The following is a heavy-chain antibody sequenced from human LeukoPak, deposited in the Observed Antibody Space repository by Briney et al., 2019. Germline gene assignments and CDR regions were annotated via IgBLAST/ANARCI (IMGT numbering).Heavy chain of an antibody. CDR3: ARVGTYYYYAMDV. CDR2: IIPVLGIA. Sequence: ASVKVSCKASGVAVSSYAISWVRQAPGQGLEWMGRIIPVLGIANYAQKFQGRVTITADKSTSTAYMELSSLRSEDTAVYYCARVGTYYYYAMDVWGQGTTVTASS. V-gene: IGHV1-69*04. CDR1: GVAVSSYA. D-gene: IGHD3-10*01. J-gene: IGHJ6*02.